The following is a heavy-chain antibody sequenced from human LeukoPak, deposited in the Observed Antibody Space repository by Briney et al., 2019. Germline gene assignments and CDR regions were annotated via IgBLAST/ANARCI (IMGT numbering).Heavy chain of an antibody. CDR3: AREFLEHTFDY. V-gene: IGHV1-18*01. D-gene: IGHD3-3*01. Sequence: ASVKVSRKASGYTFTSYGISWVRQAPGQGLEWMGWISAYNGNTNYAQKLQGRVTMSTDTSTSTAYMELRSLRSDDTAVYYCAREFLEHTFDYRGQGTLVTVSS. CDR2: ISAYNGNT. CDR1: GYTFTSYG. J-gene: IGHJ4*02.